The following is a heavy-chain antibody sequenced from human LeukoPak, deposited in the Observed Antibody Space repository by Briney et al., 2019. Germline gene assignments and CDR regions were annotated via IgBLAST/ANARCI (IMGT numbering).Heavy chain of an antibody. CDR3: ARELVITNYYYYYYMDV. D-gene: IGHD3-9*01. CDR2: IYTSGST. CDR1: GGSISSYY. V-gene: IGHV4-4*07. Sequence: SETLSRTCTVSGGSISSYYWSWIRQPAGKGLEWIGRIYTSGSTNYSPSLKSRVTISVDTSKNQFSLKLSSVTAADTAVYYCARELVITNYYYYYYMDVWGKGTTVTISS. J-gene: IGHJ6*03.